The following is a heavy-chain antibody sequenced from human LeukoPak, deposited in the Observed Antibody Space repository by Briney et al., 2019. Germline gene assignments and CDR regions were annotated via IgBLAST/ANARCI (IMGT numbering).Heavy chain of an antibody. Sequence: PSETLSLTCTVSGGSITSGDYYWRWIRQPPGKGLEWIGDIYYTGSTYYNPSLKSRVTKSVDTSKNQFSLNLNSVTAAATAVYYCARSLMDGSGWAIDYWGQGTLVTVSS. CDR2: IYYTGST. CDR3: ARSLMDGSGWAIDY. V-gene: IGHV4-30-4*02. D-gene: IGHD6-19*01. CDR1: GGSITSGDYY. J-gene: IGHJ4*02.